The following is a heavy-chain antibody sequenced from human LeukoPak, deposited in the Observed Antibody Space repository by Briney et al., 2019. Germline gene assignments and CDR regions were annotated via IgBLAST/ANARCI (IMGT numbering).Heavy chain of an antibody. CDR3: ATSRRGFGGLWGY. CDR1: GFTFSSYE. V-gene: IGHV3-48*03. J-gene: IGHJ4*02. Sequence: GGSLRLSCAASGFTFSSYEMNWVRQAPGKGLEWVSYINSGGSTIYHADSVKGRFTISRDNAKKSLYLQMNSLRAEDTAVYYCATSRRGFGGLWGYWGQGTLVTVSS. CDR2: INSGGSTI. D-gene: IGHD3-10*01.